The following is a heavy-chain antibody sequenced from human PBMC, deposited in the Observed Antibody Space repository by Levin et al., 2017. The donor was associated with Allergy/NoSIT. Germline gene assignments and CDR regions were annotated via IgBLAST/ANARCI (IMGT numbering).Heavy chain of an antibody. V-gene: IGHV3-30*03. J-gene: IGHJ4*02. D-gene: IGHD3-3*01. CDR1: GFTFSSYG. CDR3: AREMDDFWPKYYFDY. CDR2: KSYDGTNE. Sequence: HAGGSLRLSCAASGFTFSSYGMHWVRQAPGKGLEWVAIKSYDGTNEYYADSVKGRFTISRDNSKNTLYLQMNSLRAEDTAVYYCAREMDDFWPKYYFDYWGQGTLVTVSS.